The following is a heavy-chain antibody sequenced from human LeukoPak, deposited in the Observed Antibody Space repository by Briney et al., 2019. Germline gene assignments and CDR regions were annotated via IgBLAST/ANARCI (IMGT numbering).Heavy chain of an antibody. J-gene: IGHJ4*02. V-gene: IGHV3-30*18. CDR3: AKDYDYYGSGSYFFDY. D-gene: IGHD3-10*01. CDR1: GVTLSSYV. Sequence: GGSLRLSCAASGVTLSSYVMRWVRQAPGTGLGWVAVISYDGSNKYYADSVKGRFTISREHSKNTLYLQMNSLRAEDTAVYYCAKDYDYYGSGSYFFDYWGQGTLVTVSS. CDR2: ISYDGSNK.